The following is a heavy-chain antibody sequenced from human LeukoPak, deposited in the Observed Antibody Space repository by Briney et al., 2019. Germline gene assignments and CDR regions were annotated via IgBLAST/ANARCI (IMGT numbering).Heavy chain of an antibody. CDR2: ISSSSSYI. CDR1: GFTFSSYS. Sequence: GGSLRLSCAASGFTFSSYSMNWVRQAPGKGLEWVSSISSSSSYIYYADSVKGRFTISRDNAKNSLYLQMNTLRAEDTAVYYCARDWTTYSGSQYYFGFWGQGTLVTVSS. CDR3: ARDWTTYSGSQYYFGF. V-gene: IGHV3-21*01. D-gene: IGHD1-26*01. J-gene: IGHJ4*02.